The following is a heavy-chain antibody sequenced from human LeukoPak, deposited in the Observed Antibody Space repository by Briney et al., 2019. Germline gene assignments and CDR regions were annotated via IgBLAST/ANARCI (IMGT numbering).Heavy chain of an antibody. J-gene: IGHJ4*02. D-gene: IGHD3-3*01. Sequence: GGSLRLSCTAYGFTFSSYGMHWVRQAPCKGLEWVAFIRYDGSNKYYADSVKGRFTISRDNSKNTLYLQMNSLRAEDTAVYYCAEDPLYYDFWSGYSSHSDYWGQGTLVTVSS. CDR1: GFTFSSYG. V-gene: IGHV3-30*02. CDR3: AEDPLYYDFWSGYSSHSDY. CDR2: IRYDGSNK.